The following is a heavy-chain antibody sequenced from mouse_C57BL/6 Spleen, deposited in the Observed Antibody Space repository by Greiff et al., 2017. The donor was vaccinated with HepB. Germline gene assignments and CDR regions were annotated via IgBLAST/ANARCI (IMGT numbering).Heavy chain of an antibody. D-gene: IGHD1-1*01. V-gene: IGHV1-55*01. CDR1: GYTFTSYW. CDR2: IYPGSGST. CDR3: AREPPPYYGSSYWYFDV. Sequence: QVQLQQPGAELVKPGASVKMSCKASGYTFTSYWITWVKQRPGQGLEWIGDIYPGSGSTNYNEKFKSKATLTVDTSSSTAYMQLRSLTSEDSAVYYCAREPPPYYGSSYWYFDVWGTGTTVTVSS. J-gene: IGHJ1*03.